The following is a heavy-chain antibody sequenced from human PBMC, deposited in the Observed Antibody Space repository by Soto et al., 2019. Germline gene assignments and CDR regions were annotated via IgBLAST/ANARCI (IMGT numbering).Heavy chain of an antibody. CDR3: AKPTVPFGRTVAAGPFDN. CDR1: GFTFSSFG. D-gene: IGHD6-25*01. J-gene: IGHJ4*02. CDR2: ILYDGSNK. Sequence: QVQLVESGGGVVQPGRSLRLSCAASGFTFSSFGMHWVRQAPGKGLEWVAVILYDGSNKYYADSVKGRFTISRDNSKNTLYLQMNSMRAEDTAVFYCAKPTVPFGRTVAAGPFDNWGQGTLVTVSS. V-gene: IGHV3-30*18.